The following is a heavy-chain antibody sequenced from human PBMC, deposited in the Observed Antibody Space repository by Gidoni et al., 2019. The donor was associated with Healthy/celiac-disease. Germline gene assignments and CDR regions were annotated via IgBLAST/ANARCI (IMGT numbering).Heavy chain of an antibody. J-gene: IGHJ3*02. D-gene: IGHD2-21*02. Sequence: EVQLVESGGGLVKPGGSLRLSCAASGFTFSSYSMNWVRQAPGKGLEWVSSISSSSSYIYYADSVKGRFTISRDNAKNSLYLQMNSLRAEDTAVYYCARALVVVTVTDAFDIWGQGTMVTVSS. CDR2: ISSSSSYI. CDR1: GFTFSSYS. V-gene: IGHV3-21*01. CDR3: ARALVVVTVTDAFDI.